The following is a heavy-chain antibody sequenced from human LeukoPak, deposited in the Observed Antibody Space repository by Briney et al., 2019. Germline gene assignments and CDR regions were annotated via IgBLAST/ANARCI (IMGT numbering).Heavy chain of an antibody. CDR3: ATRIAAAGTTFGAFDI. CDR1: GGSISSGSFY. J-gene: IGHJ3*02. Sequence: SETLSLTCTVSGGSISSGSFYWSWIRQPAGKGLEWIGRIFTSGSTNYNPSLKSRVTISVDTSKNQFSLKLSSVTAADTAVYYCATRIAAAGTTFGAFDIWGQGTMVTVSS. V-gene: IGHV4-61*02. CDR2: IFTSGST. D-gene: IGHD6-13*01.